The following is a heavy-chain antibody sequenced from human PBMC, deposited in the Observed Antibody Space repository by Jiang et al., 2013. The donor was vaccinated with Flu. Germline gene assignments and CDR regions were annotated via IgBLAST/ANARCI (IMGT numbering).Heavy chain of an antibody. V-gene: IGHV3-30*04. J-gene: IGHJ6*02. CDR3: AKDAGSWDDGMDV. CDR1: FTFSSYA. D-gene: IGHD1-14*01. Sequence: FTFSSYAMHWVRQAPGKGLEWVAVISYDGSNKYYADSVKGRFTISRDNSKNTLYLQMNSLRAEDTAVYYCAKDAGSWDDGMDVWGQGTTVTVSS. CDR2: ISYDGSNK.